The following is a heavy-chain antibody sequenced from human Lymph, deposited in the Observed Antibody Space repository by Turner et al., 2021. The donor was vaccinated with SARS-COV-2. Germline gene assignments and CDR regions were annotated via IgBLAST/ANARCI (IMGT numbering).Heavy chain of an antibody. CDR3: AKNEMAVIVVVITLFDY. J-gene: IGHJ4*02. Sequence: EVQLLESGGGLVQPGGSLRLCCAASGFIFSSYAMSWVRQDPGKGLEWVSSISGSVGSTYYADTVKGRFTISRGNSKNTLYLKMNSLRAEDTAVYYCAKNEMAVIVVVITLFDYWGQGTLVTVSS. D-gene: IGHD3-22*01. CDR1: GFIFSSYA. CDR2: ISGSVGST. V-gene: IGHV3-23*01.